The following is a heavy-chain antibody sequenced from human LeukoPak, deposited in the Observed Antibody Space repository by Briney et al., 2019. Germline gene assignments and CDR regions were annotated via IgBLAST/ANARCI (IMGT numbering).Heavy chain of an antibody. Sequence: ASVKVSCKASGYTFTSYGISWVRQAPGQGLEWMGWINTNTGNPTYAQGFTGRFVFSLDASVSTAYLQISSLKAEDTAVYYCARDLVLRFLGHFGYWGQGTLVTVSS. D-gene: IGHD3-3*01. CDR2: INTNTGNP. CDR3: ARDLVLRFLGHFGY. CDR1: GYTFTSYG. J-gene: IGHJ4*02. V-gene: IGHV7-4-1*02.